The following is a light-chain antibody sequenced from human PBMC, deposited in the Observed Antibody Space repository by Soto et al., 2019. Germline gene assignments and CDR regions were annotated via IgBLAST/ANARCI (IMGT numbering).Light chain of an antibody. CDR2: SAS. J-gene: IGKJ2*01. CDR1: QSVSSD. Sequence: EIVLTQSPGTLSLSPGERATLSCRASQSVSSDLAWYQQKPGQAPRLLIYSASPRATGIPDTFSGHGSGTEFTLTISRLESEDFAVYYCHQYGSSPDTFGQGTKLEIK. V-gene: IGKV3-20*01. CDR3: HQYGSSPDT.